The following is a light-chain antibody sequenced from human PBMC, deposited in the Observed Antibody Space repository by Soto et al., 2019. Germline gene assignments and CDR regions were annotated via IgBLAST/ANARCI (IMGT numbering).Light chain of an antibody. CDR3: QQYNSYRT. CDR1: QSISSW. J-gene: IGKJ1*01. Sequence: DIQMTQSPSTLSAYVGDRVTITFRASQSISSWLAWYQQKPGKAPKLLIYKASSLESGVPSRFSGSGSGTEFTLTISSLQPDDFATYYCQQYNSYRTFGQGTKVDI. V-gene: IGKV1-5*03. CDR2: KAS.